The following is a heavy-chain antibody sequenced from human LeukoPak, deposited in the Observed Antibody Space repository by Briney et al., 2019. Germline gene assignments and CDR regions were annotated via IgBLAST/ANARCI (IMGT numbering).Heavy chain of an antibody. CDR3: AREGSQSASGTYPGND. V-gene: IGHV3-7*01. CDR1: GFTLSSYW. CDR2: IKQDGSEK. Sequence: GGSLRLSCAASGFTLSSYWMSWVRQAPGKGLEWVANIKQDGSEKYYVDSVKGRFTISRDNAKNSLYLQMNRLRAEDTAVYYCAREGSQSASGTYPGNDWGQGTLVTVSS. J-gene: IGHJ4*02. D-gene: IGHD1-26*01.